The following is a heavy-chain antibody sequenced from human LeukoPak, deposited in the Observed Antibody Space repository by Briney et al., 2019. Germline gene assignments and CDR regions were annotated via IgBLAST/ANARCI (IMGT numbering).Heavy chain of an antibody. CDR2: ISSSSSYI. CDR3: ARGTGDSSSWYGYYYYYDMDV. D-gene: IGHD6-13*01. CDR1: GFTFSSYS. V-gene: IGHV3-21*01. Sequence: GGSLRLSCAASGFTFSSYSMNWVRQAPGKGLEWVSSISSSSSYIYYADSVKGRFTISRDNAKNSLYLQMNSLRAEDTAVYYCARGTGDSSSWYGYYYYYDMDVWGQGTTVTVSS. J-gene: IGHJ6*02.